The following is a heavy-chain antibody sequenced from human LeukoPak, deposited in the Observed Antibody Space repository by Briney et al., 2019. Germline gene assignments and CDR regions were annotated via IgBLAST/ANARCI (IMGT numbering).Heavy chain of an antibody. CDR2: ISYDGSNK. D-gene: IGHD3-3*01. Sequence: SGGSLRLSCAASGFTFSSYSMNWVRQAPGKGLEWVAVISYDGSNKYYADSVKGRFTISRDNSKNTLYLQMNSLRAEDTAVYYCARAGRVTIFGVNTQGAFDIWGQGTMVTVSS. J-gene: IGHJ3*02. CDR1: GFTFSSYS. V-gene: IGHV3-30*03. CDR3: ARAGRVTIFGVNTQGAFDI.